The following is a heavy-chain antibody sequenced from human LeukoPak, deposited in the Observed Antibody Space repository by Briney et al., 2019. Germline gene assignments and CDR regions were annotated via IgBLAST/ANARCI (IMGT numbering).Heavy chain of an antibody. CDR1: GFIFSNYG. D-gene: IGHD2-2*01. V-gene: IGHV3-7*01. J-gene: IGHJ4*02. CDR2: INQDESKK. CDR3: ARDHAYRADY. Sequence: GGSLRLSCEASGFIFSNYGMHWVRQAPGKGLEWVANINQDESKKYYADSVKGRFTISRDNAKNSLYLQMSSLTAEDTAIYYCARDHAYRADYWGQGTLVTVSS.